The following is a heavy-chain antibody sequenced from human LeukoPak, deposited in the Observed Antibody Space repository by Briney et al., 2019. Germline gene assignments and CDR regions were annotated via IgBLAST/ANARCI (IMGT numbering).Heavy chain of an antibody. V-gene: IGHV1-18*01. D-gene: IGHD4-17*01. CDR1: GYTFTSYG. CDR2: ISAYNGNT. J-gene: IGHJ4*02. Sequence: ASVKVSCKASGYTFTSYGISWVRQAPGQGLEWMGWISAYNGNTNYAQKLQGRVTMTTDTSTSTAYMELRSLRSDDTAVYYCARDLGGYGDYGFDYWGRGTLVTVSS. CDR3: ARDLGGYGDYGFDY.